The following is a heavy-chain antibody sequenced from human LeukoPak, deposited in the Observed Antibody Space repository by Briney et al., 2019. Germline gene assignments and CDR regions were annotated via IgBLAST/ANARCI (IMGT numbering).Heavy chain of an antibody. D-gene: IGHD5-24*01. CDR1: GFTFSSYS. Sequence: GGSLRLSCAASGFTFSSYSMNWVRQAPGKGLEWVSSISSSSSYIYYADSVKGRFTISRDNAKNSLYLQMNSLRAEDTAVYYCARDWEMATITPSPFDYWGQGTLVTVSS. CDR3: ARDWEMATITPSPFDY. CDR2: ISSSSSYI. V-gene: IGHV3-21*01. J-gene: IGHJ4*02.